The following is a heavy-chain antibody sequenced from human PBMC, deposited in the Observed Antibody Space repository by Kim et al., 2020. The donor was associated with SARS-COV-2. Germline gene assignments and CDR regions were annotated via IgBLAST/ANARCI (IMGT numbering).Heavy chain of an antibody. Sequence: GGSLRLSCAASGFTFDTYAMSWVRQAPGKGLEWVLGISGGAVNKFYADSVKGRFTISRDDSKNTLYLQMNSLRDEDTALYYCVKMGIMDCYNYFCYYAMGVWGQGTTVTVSS. CDR1: GFTFDTYA. CDR3: VKMGIMDCYNYFCYYAMGV. V-gene: IGHV3-23*01. J-gene: IGHJ6*02. D-gene: IGHD3-16*01. CDR2: ISGGAVNK.